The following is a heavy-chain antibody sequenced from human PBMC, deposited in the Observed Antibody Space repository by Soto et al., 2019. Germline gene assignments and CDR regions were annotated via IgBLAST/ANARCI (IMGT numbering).Heavy chain of an antibody. V-gene: IGHV3-48*01. CDR2: ISSSSSTI. CDR1: GFTFSSYS. CDR3: AREYYDFWSGPYYYYMDV. Sequence: GGSLRLSCAASGFTFSSYSMNWVRQAPGKGLEWVSYISSSSSTIYYADSVKGRFTISRDNAKNSLYLQMNSLRAEDTAVYYCAREYYDFWSGPYYYYMDVWGQGTTVTVSS. D-gene: IGHD3-3*01. J-gene: IGHJ6*03.